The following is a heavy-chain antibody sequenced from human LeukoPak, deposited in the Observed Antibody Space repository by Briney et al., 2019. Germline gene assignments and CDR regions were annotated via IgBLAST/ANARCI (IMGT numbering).Heavy chain of an antibody. CDR1: GYSFSTYW. CDR2: IYPGDSDT. CDR3: AKMWTVTTGFDY. D-gene: IGHD4-11*01. Sequence: GESLKISCKGSGYSFSTYWIGWVRQMPGKGLEWMGIIYPGDSDTRYSPSFQGQVTISADKSISTAYLQWSSLKASDTAMYYCAKMWTVTTGFDYWAREPWSPSPQ. J-gene: IGHJ4*02. V-gene: IGHV5-51*01.